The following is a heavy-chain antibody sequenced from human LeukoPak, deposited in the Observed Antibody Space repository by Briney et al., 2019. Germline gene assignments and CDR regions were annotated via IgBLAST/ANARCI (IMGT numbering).Heavy chain of an antibody. Sequence: ASVKVSCKASGYTFTGYYMHWVRQAPGQGLEWMGWINPNSGGTNYAQKFQGRVTMTRDTSISTAYMELSRLRSDDTAVYYCARDLLLRQDIVPMVYYYYGMDVWGQGTTVTVSS. CDR1: GYTFTGYY. J-gene: IGHJ6*02. V-gene: IGHV1-2*02. CDR2: INPNSGGT. CDR3: ARDLLLRQDIVPMVYYYYGMDV. D-gene: IGHD2-8*01.